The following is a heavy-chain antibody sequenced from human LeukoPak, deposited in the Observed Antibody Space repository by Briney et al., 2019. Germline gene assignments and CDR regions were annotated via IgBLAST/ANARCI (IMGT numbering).Heavy chain of an antibody. CDR2: MNPNSGNT. CDR3: ARRGIAAAGGWFDL. D-gene: IGHD6-13*01. J-gene: IGHJ5*02. V-gene: IGHV1-8*01. Sequence: ASVKVSCKASGYTFTSYDINWVQQATGQGLEWMGWMNPNSGNTGYAQKFQGRVTMTRNTSISTAYMELSRLRSEDTAVYYCARRGIAAAGGWFDLWGQGTVVTVSS. CDR1: GYTFTSYD.